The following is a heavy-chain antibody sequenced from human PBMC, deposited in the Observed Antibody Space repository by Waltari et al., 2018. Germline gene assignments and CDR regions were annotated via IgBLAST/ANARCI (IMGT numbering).Heavy chain of an antibody. CDR3: AREGSDGYAFDI. CDR2: ISSSSTYI. Sequence: EVQLVESGGGLVKPGGSLRLSCAASGFTFSTYSMNWVRQAPGKGLGWVSSISSSSTYIYYADSGKGRFTITRDNAKNSLYLQMNSLRAEDTAVYYCAREGSDGYAFDIWGQGTMVTVSS. CDR1: GFTFSTYS. D-gene: IGHD6-25*01. V-gene: IGHV3-21*02. J-gene: IGHJ3*02.